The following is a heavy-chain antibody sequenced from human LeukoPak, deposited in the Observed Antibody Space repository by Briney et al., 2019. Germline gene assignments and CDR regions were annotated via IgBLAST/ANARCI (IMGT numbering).Heavy chain of an antibody. V-gene: IGHV3-11*01. J-gene: IGHJ6*02. CDR3: ARDSPSSGSYYLYYYGMDV. Sequence: PGGSLRLSCAASGFTFSDSYMSWIRQAPGKGLEWVSYISSSGSTIYYADSVKGRFTISRDNAKNSLYLQMNSLRAEDTAVYYCARDSPSSGSYYLYYYGMDVWGQGTTVTVSS. D-gene: IGHD1-26*01. CDR2: ISSSGSTI. CDR1: GFTFSDSY.